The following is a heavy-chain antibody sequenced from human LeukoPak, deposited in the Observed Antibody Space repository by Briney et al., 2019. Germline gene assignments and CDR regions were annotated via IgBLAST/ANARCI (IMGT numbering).Heavy chain of an antibody. Sequence: SETLSLTCAVSGGSISSGGYSWSWIRQPPGKGLEWIAYMYYTGNTYYNPSLKSRVTISVDTSKNQFSLKLSSVTAADTAVYYCARGYYDILTGSLYYFDYWGQGTLVTVSS. V-gene: IGHV4-61*08. CDR1: GGSISSGGYS. J-gene: IGHJ4*02. CDR2: MYYTGNT. CDR3: ARGYYDILTGSLYYFDY. D-gene: IGHD3-9*01.